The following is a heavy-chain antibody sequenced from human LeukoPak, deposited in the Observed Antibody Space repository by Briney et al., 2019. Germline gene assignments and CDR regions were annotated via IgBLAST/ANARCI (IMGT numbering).Heavy chain of an antibody. CDR1: GFTFSSFV. Sequence: RGSLRLSCAASGFTFSSFVMSWVRQAPGKGLEWVSTISGSSGSTYYADSVKGRFTISRDNSKNTLYLQMNSLRAEDTAVYYCAKDRGTPYYFDYWGQGTLVTVSS. J-gene: IGHJ4*02. D-gene: IGHD2-15*01. V-gene: IGHV3-23*01. CDR3: AKDRGTPYYFDY. CDR2: ISGSSGST.